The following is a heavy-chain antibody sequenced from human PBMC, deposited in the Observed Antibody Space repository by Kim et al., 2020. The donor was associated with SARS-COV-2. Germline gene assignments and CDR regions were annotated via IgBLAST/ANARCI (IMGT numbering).Heavy chain of an antibody. CDR2: FDPEDGET. CDR1: GYTLTELS. CDR3: ATDRRIAAAVGRFDP. D-gene: IGHD6-13*01. Sequence: ASVKVSCKVSGYTLTELSMHWVRQAPGKGLEWMGGFDPEDGETIYAQKFQGRVTMTEDTSTDTAYMELSSLRSEYTAVYYCATDRRIAAAVGRFDPWGQGTLVTVSS. V-gene: IGHV1-24*01. J-gene: IGHJ5*02.